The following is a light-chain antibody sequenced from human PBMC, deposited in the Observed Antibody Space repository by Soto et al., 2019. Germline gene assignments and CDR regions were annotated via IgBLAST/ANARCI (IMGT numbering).Light chain of an antibody. Sequence: EIVLTQSPATLSLSPVERATLSCRASQSVYTYLSWYQQKPGLAPRLLIYDASSRASGFPARFSGSGSGTDFTLTISSLEPEDFAVYYCQERTGWPPWTFGQGTKVDIK. CDR2: DAS. J-gene: IGKJ1*01. V-gene: IGKV3-11*01. CDR1: QSVYTY. CDR3: QERTGWPPWT.